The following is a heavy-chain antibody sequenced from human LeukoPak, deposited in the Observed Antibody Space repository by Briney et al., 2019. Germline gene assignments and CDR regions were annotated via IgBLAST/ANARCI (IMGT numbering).Heavy chain of an antibody. CDR1: RYSLTPYW. Sequence: GEYLQISCKCSRYSLTPYWIGWARQMPGKGLEWMGITYPGGSDTRYSPSFQGQVTISADESISSAYLQWSSLKASDTAMYYCARHVVYGSGSPLGYWGQGTLVTVSS. V-gene: IGHV5-51*01. CDR3: ARHVVYGSGSPLGY. J-gene: IGHJ4*02. D-gene: IGHD3-10*01. CDR2: TYPGGSDT.